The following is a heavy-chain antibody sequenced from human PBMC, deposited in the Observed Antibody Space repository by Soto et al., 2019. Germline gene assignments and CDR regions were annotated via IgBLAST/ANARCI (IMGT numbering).Heavy chain of an antibody. D-gene: IGHD3-3*01. Sequence: ASVKVSFKASGYTFTSYGISWVRQAPGQGLEWMGWISAYNGNTNYAQKLQGRVTMTTDTSTSTAYMELRSLRSDDTAVYYCARDGTYYDFWNGAFDIWGQGTMVTVSS. CDR1: GYTFTSYG. V-gene: IGHV1-18*01. CDR2: ISAYNGNT. J-gene: IGHJ3*02. CDR3: ARDGTYYDFWNGAFDI.